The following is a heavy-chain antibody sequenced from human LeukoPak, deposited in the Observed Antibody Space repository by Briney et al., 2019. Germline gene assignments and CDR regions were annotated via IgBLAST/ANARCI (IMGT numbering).Heavy chain of an antibody. CDR1: GFTFSSYA. CDR3: AKDIPRSGYYGSVAYFDY. D-gene: IGHD3-10*01. J-gene: IGHJ4*02. V-gene: IGHV3-23*01. Sequence: GGSLRLSCAASGFTFSSYAMSWVRQAPGKGLEWVSAISGSGGSTYYADSVKGRFTISRDNSKNTLYLQMNSLRAEDTAVYYCAKDIPRSGYYGSVAYFDYWGQGTLVTVSS. CDR2: ISGSGGST.